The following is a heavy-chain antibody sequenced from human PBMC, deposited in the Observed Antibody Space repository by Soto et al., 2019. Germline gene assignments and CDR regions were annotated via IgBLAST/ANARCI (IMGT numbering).Heavy chain of an antibody. CDR3: ARDGSMRYLDY. V-gene: IGHV1-18*03. Sequence: GASVKVSCKASGYTFTSYGISWVRQAPGQGLEWMGWISAYNGNTNYANSVKGRFTISRDNSKSTLYLQMGSLRIEDMAVYYCARDGSMRYLDYWGQGALVTVSS. CDR2: ISAYNGNT. CDR1: GYTFTSYG. J-gene: IGHJ4*02.